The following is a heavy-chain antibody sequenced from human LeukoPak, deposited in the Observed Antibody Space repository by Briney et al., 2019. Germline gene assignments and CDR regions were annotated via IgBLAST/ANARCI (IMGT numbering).Heavy chain of an antibody. D-gene: IGHD2/OR15-2a*01. J-gene: IGHJ4*02. CDR2: IYPGDSDT. Sequence: GESLKVSCKGSGYSFTSYWIGWVRQMPGKGLEWMGIIYPGDSDTRYSPSFQGRVTISADKSISTAYLQWSSPKASDTAMYYCARRAIDYYYFDYWGQGTLVTVSS. V-gene: IGHV5-51*01. CDR3: ARRAIDYYYFDY. CDR1: GYSFTSYW.